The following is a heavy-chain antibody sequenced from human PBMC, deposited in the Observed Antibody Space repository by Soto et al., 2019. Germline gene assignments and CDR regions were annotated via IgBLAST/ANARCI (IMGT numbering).Heavy chain of an antibody. CDR3: ARRYDFWSGYLYYYYMDV. Sequence: QVQLQESGPGLVKPSETLSLTCTVSGGSISSYYWSWIRQPPGKGLEWIGYIYYSGSTNYNPSLKSPVTTSVDTSKNQFSLKLSSVTAADTAVYYCARRYDFWSGYLYYYYMDVWGKGTTVTVSS. J-gene: IGHJ6*03. CDR2: IYYSGST. D-gene: IGHD3-3*01. CDR1: GGSISSYY. V-gene: IGHV4-59*08.